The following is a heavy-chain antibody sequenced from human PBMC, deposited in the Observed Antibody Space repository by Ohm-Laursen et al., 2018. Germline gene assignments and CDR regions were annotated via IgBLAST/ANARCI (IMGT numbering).Heavy chain of an antibody. CDR1: GFTLARFW. D-gene: IGHD3-16*02. CDR2: IKQDGSEK. J-gene: IGHJ4*02. V-gene: IGHV3-7*01. CDR3: AIPGVNY. Sequence: SLRLSCAASGFTLARFWMKWVRQTPGKGLEWVANIKQDGSEKYYVDSVKGRFTISRDNAKNSLYLQMNSLRADDTAVYYCAIPGVNYWGQGTLVTVSS.